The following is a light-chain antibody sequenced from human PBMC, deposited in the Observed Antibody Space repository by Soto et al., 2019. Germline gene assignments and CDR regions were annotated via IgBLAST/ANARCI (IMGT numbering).Light chain of an antibody. J-gene: IGKJ4*01. CDR1: QSISNS. Sequence: DIPMTQSPSTLSASVGDRVTITCRASQSISNSLAWYQSKPGKAPNLLIYKASSLESGVPSRFSGSGSGTEFTLTISSLQPDDFATYYCRQYVSYPVTFGGGTKVEMK. V-gene: IGKV1-5*03. CDR3: RQYVSYPVT. CDR2: KAS.